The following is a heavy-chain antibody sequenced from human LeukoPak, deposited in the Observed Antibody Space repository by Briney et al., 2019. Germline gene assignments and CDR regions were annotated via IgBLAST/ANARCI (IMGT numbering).Heavy chain of an antibody. J-gene: IGHJ4*02. CDR1: GYTFTGYY. V-gene: IGHV1-2*02. Sequence: ASVKVSCKASGYTFTGYYMHWVRQAPGQGLEWMGWINPNSGGTNYAQKFQGRVTVTRDTSISTAYMELSRLRSDDTAVYYCARSNRITMVRGVPSDYWGQGTLVTVSS. CDR3: ARSNRITMVRGVPSDY. D-gene: IGHD3-10*01. CDR2: INPNSGGT.